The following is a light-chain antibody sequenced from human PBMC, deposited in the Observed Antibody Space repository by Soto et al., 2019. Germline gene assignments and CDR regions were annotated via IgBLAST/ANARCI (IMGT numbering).Light chain of an antibody. CDR2: TAS. CDR1: QSVSSN. V-gene: IGKV3-15*01. CDR3: QQYHNWPPVT. J-gene: IGKJ2*01. Sequence: EIVMTQSPATLSVSPGESATLSCTASQSVSSNLAWYQHKPGQAPRLLLYTASTRSTGIPARFSGSGSETEFTITISGLQSEDVAVYYCQQYHNWPPVTFGQGTKLEIK.